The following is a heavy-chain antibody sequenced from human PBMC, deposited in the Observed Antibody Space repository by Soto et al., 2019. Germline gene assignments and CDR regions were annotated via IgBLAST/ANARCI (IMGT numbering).Heavy chain of an antibody. Sequence: SETLSLTCTVSGGSISSYYWSWIRQPPGKGLEWIGYIYYSGSTNYNPSLKSRVTISVDTSKNQFSLKLSSVTAADTAVEYCASSSSWQIFDHWGQGTLVTVSS. V-gene: IGHV4-59*01. J-gene: IGHJ4*02. D-gene: IGHD6-13*01. CDR2: IYYSGST. CDR3: ASSSSWQIFDH. CDR1: GGSISSYY.